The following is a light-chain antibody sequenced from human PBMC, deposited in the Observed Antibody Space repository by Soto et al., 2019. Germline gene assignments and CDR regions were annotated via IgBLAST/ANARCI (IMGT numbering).Light chain of an antibody. CDR2: DAS. V-gene: IGKV1-39*01. J-gene: IGKJ3*01. Sequence: DIQMTQSPSSLSASVGDSVTIACRASHPIARYLHWYQQRPGNAPKLLIYDASTLQSGVPSRFSGSGSGTDFTLTIGGLQPEDFATYYCQQSYSAPLTFGPGTKVDIK. CDR3: QQSYSAPLT. CDR1: HPIARY.